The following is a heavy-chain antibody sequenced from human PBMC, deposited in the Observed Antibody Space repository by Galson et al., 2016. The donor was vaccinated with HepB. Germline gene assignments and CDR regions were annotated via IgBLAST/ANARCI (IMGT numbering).Heavy chain of an antibody. CDR2: ISRSGEST. Sequence: SLRLSCAASGFTFRDSGMTCVRQAPERGLEVVSSISRSGESTDYADSVKGRFTISRDNSKNTLSLQMNSLTADDTAIYYCVQGSTAPAVWGKGTTVTVSS. CDR3: VQGSTAPAV. V-gene: IGHV3-23*01. J-gene: IGHJ6*04. CDR1: GFTFRDSG. D-gene: IGHD2-2*01.